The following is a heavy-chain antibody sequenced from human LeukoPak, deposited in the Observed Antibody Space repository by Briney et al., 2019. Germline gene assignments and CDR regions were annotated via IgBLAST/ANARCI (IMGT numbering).Heavy chain of an antibody. CDR1: GFTVSSNY. D-gene: IGHD4-17*01. Sequence: GGSLRLSCAGSGFTVSSNYMSWVRQAPGKGLEWVSGIYGGDSTYYADSVKGRFTISRDNSKNTLYLQMNSLRAEDTAVYYCARGDYGTFQHWGQGTLVTVSS. V-gene: IGHV3-66*01. CDR3: ARGDYGTFQH. CDR2: IYGGDST. J-gene: IGHJ1*01.